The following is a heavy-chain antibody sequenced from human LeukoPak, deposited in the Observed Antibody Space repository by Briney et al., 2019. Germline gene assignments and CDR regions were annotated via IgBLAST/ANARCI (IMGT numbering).Heavy chain of an antibody. Sequence: QPGGSLRLSCAASGFTFSSYAMSWVRQAPGKGLEWVSAISGSGGSTYYADSVKGRFTISRDNSKNTLYLQMNSLRAEDTAVYYCAEDLLPRDTAMVVDYWGQGTLVTVSS. V-gene: IGHV3-23*01. CDR2: ISGSGGST. D-gene: IGHD5-18*01. J-gene: IGHJ4*02. CDR3: AEDLLPRDTAMVVDY. CDR1: GFTFSSYA.